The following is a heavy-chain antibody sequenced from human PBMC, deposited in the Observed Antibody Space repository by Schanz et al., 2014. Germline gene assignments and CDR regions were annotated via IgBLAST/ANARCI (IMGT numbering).Heavy chain of an antibody. CDR3: ARESVSRTRLFDP. V-gene: IGHV1-2*02. CDR2: INPNSGGT. CDR1: GYTFTSYY. J-gene: IGHJ5*02. Sequence: QVQLVQSGAEVKKPGSSVKVSCKASGYTFTSYYMHWVRQTPGQGLEWMGWINPNSGGTNYAQKFQGRVTMTKDTSINTVYMELSTLTSDDTAVYYCARESVSRTRLFDPWGQGTLVTVSS. D-gene: IGHD3-3*01.